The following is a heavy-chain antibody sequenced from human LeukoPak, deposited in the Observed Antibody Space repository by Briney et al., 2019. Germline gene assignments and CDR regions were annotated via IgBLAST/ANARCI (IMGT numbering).Heavy chain of an antibody. CDR3: ARAYSSSWYWNWFDP. D-gene: IGHD6-13*01. J-gene: IGHJ5*02. Sequence: SQTLSLTCTVSGYSISSGYYWGWIRQPPGKGLEWIGNIYPTGSTYYNPSLKSRVTISVDTSKNQFSLRVSSVSAADTAVYYCARAYSSSWYWNWFDPWGQGTLVTVSS. CDR2: IYPTGST. V-gene: IGHV4-38-2*02. CDR1: GYSISSGYY.